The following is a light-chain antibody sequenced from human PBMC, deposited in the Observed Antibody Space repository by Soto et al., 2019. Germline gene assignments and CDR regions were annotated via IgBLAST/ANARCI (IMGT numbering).Light chain of an antibody. CDR2: EVS. Sequence: QSVLTQPSSVSGSPGQSVTISCTGTSSDVGSYNRVSWYQQPPGTAPKLMIYEVSNRPSGVPDRFSGSKSGNTASLTISGLQAEDEADYYCSSYTSTSTVFGGGTKLTVL. V-gene: IGLV2-18*02. J-gene: IGLJ2*01. CDR1: SSDVGSYNR. CDR3: SSYTSTSTV.